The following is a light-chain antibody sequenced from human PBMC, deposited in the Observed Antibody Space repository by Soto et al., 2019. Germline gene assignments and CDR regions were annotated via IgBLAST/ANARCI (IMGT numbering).Light chain of an antibody. J-gene: IGKJ1*01. Sequence: DIVMTQSPDSLAVSLGERATINCKSSQSVSYSSNSKNYLAWYQQKPGQPPELLIYWASTRESGVPDRFSGSGSVTDFTLTISSLQAEDVAVYYCQQYYSTPLTFGQGTKVEIK. CDR1: QSVSYSSNSKNY. CDR3: QQYYSTPLT. CDR2: WAS. V-gene: IGKV4-1*01.